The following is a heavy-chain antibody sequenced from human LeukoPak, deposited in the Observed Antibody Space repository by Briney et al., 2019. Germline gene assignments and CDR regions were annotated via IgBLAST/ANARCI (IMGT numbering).Heavy chain of an antibody. Sequence: ASVTVSCKASGYTFTDYYMHWVRPAPGQGLEWMGWINPNRRATNYAQKFQGRVTVTRDTSIRTAYMELSSLRSDDTAVYYCARADHNDYWGQGTLVAVSS. CDR2: INPNRRAT. CDR1: GYTFTDYY. J-gene: IGHJ4*02. V-gene: IGHV1-2*02. CDR3: ARADHNDY.